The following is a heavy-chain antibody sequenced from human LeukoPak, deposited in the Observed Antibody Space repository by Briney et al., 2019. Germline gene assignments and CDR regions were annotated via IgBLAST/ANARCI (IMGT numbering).Heavy chain of an antibody. CDR3: AKCGNSGCHLIDY. V-gene: IGHV3-7*02. J-gene: IGHJ4*02. Sequence: GGSLRLSCSASGFSFSNYWMTWVRQAPGKGLEWVANRKQDGSEEYYVDSVKGRFSISRDNAKKSLYLQMNSLRAEDTAVYYCAKCGNSGCHLIDYWGQGTLVTVSS. CDR1: GFSFSNYW. D-gene: IGHD5-12*01. CDR2: RKQDGSEE.